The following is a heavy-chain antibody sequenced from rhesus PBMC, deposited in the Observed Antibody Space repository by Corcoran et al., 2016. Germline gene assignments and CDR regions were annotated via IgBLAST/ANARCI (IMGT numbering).Heavy chain of an antibody. V-gene: IGHV4-80*01. CDR1: GGSFTSNW. J-gene: IGHJ6*01. CDR3: ARSFDGQDY. Sequence: QVQLQESGPGLVKPSETLSLTCAVSGGSFTSNWWIWVRQPPGRGLEWIGQIHGKSGSTNYGPSLKGRVTMSRDASKNQLSLHLTSVTAGDTALYYCARSFDGQDYWGQGVVVTVSP. D-gene: IGHD4-17*01. CDR2: IHGKSGST.